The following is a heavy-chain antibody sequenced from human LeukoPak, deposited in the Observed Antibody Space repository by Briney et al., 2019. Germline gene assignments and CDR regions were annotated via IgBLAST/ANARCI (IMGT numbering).Heavy chain of an antibody. V-gene: IGHV1-18*01. Sequence: ASVKVSCKASGYTFTSYGISWGGQAPGQGLEWMGWISAYNGKTNYAQKLQGRVTMTTDTSTSTAYMELRSLRSDDTAVYYCARDRYYYDSSGYYYDYYYMDVWGKGTTVTVSS. J-gene: IGHJ6*03. CDR2: ISAYNGKT. D-gene: IGHD3-22*01. CDR3: ARDRYYYDSSGYYYDYYYMDV. CDR1: GYTFTSYG.